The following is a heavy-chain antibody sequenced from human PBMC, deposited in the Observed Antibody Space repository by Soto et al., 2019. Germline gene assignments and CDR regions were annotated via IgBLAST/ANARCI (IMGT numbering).Heavy chain of an antibody. J-gene: IGHJ4*02. D-gene: IGHD6-25*01. CDR3: ARAIGADFFDY. V-gene: IGHV3-23*01. CDR1: GFTFSNYA. CDR2: ISDSGVNT. Sequence: GGSLRLSCTASGFTFSNYAMSWVRQAPGMGLEWVSTISDSGVNTFFGDSMKDRFTISRDNSKSTVYLQLNTVRAEDTAIYYCARAIGADFFDYWGQGTLVTAPQ.